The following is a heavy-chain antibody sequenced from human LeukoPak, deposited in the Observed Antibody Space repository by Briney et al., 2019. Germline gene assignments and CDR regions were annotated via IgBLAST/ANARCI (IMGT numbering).Heavy chain of an antibody. Sequence: GASVKVSCKASGGTFSSYAISWVRQAPGQGLEWMGGSIPIFGTANYAQKFQGRVTITADESTSTAYMELSSLRSEDTAVYYCARDGHSGYDLYYYYYMDVWGKGTTVTVSS. D-gene: IGHD5-12*01. J-gene: IGHJ6*03. V-gene: IGHV1-69*13. CDR1: GGTFSSYA. CDR3: ARDGHSGYDLYYYYYMDV. CDR2: SIPIFGTA.